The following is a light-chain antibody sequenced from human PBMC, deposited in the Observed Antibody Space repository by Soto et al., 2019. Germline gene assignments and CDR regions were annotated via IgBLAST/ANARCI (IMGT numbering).Light chain of an antibody. CDR2: EVS. J-gene: IGLJ1*01. CDR3: SSYSYSTPRV. Sequence: QSALTQPASVSGSPGQSITISCTGTSSDVGRYDYVSWYQQHPGKAPKLMIYEVSNRPSGVSDRFSGSKSGNTASLTISGLQAEDEADYYCSSYSYSTPRVFGTGTKLTVL. CDR1: SSDVGRYDY. V-gene: IGLV2-14*01.